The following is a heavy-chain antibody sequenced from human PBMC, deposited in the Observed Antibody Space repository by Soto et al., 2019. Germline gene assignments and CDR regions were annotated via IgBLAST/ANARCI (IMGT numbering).Heavy chain of an antibody. CDR3: ARDSSSRSVLYYYGMDV. CDR2: IYYSGST. D-gene: IGHD6-6*01. CDR1: GGSISSGDYY. J-gene: IGHJ6*02. V-gene: IGHV4-30-4*01. Sequence: PSETLSLTCTVSGGSISSGDYYWSWIRQPPGKGLEWIGYIYYSGSTHNNPSLKSRVTISVDTSKNQFSLKLSSVTAADTAVYYCARDSSSRSVLYYYGMDVWGQGTTVTVSS.